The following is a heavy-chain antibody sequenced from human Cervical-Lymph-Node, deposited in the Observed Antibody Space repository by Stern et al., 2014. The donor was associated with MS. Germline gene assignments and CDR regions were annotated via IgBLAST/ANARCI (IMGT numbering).Heavy chain of an antibody. CDR2: INRDGSST. CDR1: GFTFSSYW. V-gene: IGHV3-74*02. Sequence: EVHLVESGGGLVQPGGSLRLSCAASGFTFSSYWMHWVRQAPGKGLVWVSRINRDGSSTRYADTVKGRFTISRDNAKNTPYLQMNSLRVEDTAVYYCTRALEDYGDYPNWFDPWGQGTLVTVSS. J-gene: IGHJ5*02. CDR3: TRALEDYGDYPNWFDP. D-gene: IGHD4-17*01.